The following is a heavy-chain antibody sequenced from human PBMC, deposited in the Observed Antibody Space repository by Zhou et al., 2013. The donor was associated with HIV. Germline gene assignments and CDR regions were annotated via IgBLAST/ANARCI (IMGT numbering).Heavy chain of an antibody. D-gene: IGHD2-2*01. CDR2: INPNSGGT. J-gene: IGHJ6*01. Sequence: QVQLVQSGAEVKKPGSSVKVSCKASGYTFTGYYMHWVRQAPGQGLEWMGWINPNSGGTNYAQKFQGWVTMTRDSSISTAYMELNRLRSDDTAVYYCARIPMRGGVTHYGMDVWGPRDHGHRLL. V-gene: IGHV1-2*04. CDR1: GYTFTGYY. CDR3: ARIPMRGGVTHYGMDV.